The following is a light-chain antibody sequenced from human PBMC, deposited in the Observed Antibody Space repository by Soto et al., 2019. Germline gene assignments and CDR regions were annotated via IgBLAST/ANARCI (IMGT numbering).Light chain of an antibody. CDR2: QDS. CDR3: QAWDSSTDVV. V-gene: IGLV3-1*01. CDR1: KLGDKY. Sequence: YELTQPPSVSVSPGQTASITCSGDKLGDKYACWYQQKPGQSPVLVIYQDSKRPSGIPERFSGSNSGNTATLTISGTQAMDEADYYCQAWDSSTDVVFGGGTKLTVL. J-gene: IGLJ2*01.